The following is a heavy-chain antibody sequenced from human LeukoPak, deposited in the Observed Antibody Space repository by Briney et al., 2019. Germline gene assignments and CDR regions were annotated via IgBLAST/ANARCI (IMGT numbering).Heavy chain of an antibody. D-gene: IGHD3-10*01. CDR1: GFTVSSNY. CDR2: IYTAGST. V-gene: IGHV3-66*01. Sequence: GGSLRLSCAASGFTVSSNYVSWVRQAPGKGLEWVSIIYTAGSTYYADSVKGRFTISRDKSKNTLDLQMNSLRAEDTAVYYCAGGSSPSGASFDYWGQGTLVTVSS. J-gene: IGHJ4*02. CDR3: AGGSSPSGASFDY.